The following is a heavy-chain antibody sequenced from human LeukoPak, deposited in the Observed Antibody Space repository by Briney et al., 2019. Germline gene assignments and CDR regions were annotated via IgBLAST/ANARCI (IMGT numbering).Heavy chain of an antibody. CDR3: AKGGFGKEVFDS. CDR1: GFTFSNAW. J-gene: IGHJ4*01. D-gene: IGHD3-16*01. CDR2: IWYDGSNK. V-gene: IGHV3-33*06. Sequence: GGSLRLSCAASGFTFSNAWMSWVRQAPGKGLEWVAVIWYDGSNKYYADSVKGRFTISRDNSKNTLYLQMNSLRAEDTARYYCAKGGFGKEVFDSWGQGTVVTVSS.